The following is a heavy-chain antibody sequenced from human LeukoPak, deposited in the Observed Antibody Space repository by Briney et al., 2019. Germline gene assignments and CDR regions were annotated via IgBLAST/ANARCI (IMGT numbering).Heavy chain of an antibody. CDR2: IYSGGPT. Sequence: GGSLRLSCAASGFPVGRSYMTWLRQAPEKGLDWVSTIYSGGPTYYADSVKGRFTISRDNSKNTLYLLMNSLRIEDTAVYYCARSPSLYYFENWGQGTLVTVSS. V-gene: IGHV3-66*02. CDR1: GFPVGRSY. J-gene: IGHJ4*02. CDR3: ARSPSLYYFEN.